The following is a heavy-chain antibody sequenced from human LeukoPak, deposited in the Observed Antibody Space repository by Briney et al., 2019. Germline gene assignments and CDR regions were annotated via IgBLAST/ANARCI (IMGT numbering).Heavy chain of an antibody. Sequence: GSLRLSCAASGFTFSSYWMSWIRQPPGKGLEWIGYIYYSGSTNYNPSLKSRVTISVDTSKNQFSLKLSSVTAADTAVYYCARASRLDSIFDYWGQGTLVTVSS. V-gene: IGHV4-59*01. D-gene: IGHD5-12*01. CDR1: GFTFSSYW. J-gene: IGHJ4*02. CDR2: IYYSGST. CDR3: ARASRLDSIFDY.